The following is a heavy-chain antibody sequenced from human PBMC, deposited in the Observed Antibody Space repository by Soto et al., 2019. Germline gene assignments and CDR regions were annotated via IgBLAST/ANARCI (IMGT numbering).Heavy chain of an antibody. CDR1: GFTFSSYA. CDR2: ISGSGGST. D-gene: IGHD1-20*01. Sequence: GGSLRLSCAASGFTFSSYAMSWVRQAPGKGLEWVSAISGSGGSTYYADSVKGRFTISRDNSKNTLYLQMNSLRAEDTAVYYCAKITGTTGRGSEWFDPWGQGTLVTVSS. CDR3: AKITGTTGRGSEWFDP. J-gene: IGHJ5*02. V-gene: IGHV3-23*01.